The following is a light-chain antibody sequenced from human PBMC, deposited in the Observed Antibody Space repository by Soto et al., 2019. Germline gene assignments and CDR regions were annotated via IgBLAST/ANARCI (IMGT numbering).Light chain of an antibody. CDR1: SNDIGGFKY. Sequence: QAVVTQPPSASGSPGQSVTISCSGTSNDIGGFKYVSWYQQHPGKAPKLMIYGVTERPSGVPDRFSGSKSGNTASLTVSGLQADDEADYYCSSYAGNNISLVFGTGTKLTVL. CDR2: GVT. V-gene: IGLV2-8*01. J-gene: IGLJ1*01. CDR3: SSYAGNNISLV.